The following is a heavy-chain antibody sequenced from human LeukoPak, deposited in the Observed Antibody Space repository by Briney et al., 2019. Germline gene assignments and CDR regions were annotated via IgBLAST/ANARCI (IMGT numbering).Heavy chain of an antibody. J-gene: IGHJ4*02. D-gene: IGHD3-10*01. V-gene: IGHV3-23*01. CDR3: CSPIIMVRKIFDC. CDR1: GFTFSSYG. Sequence: TGGSLRLSCAASGFTFSSYGMSWVRQAPGKGLEWVSAISGSGGSTYYADPVKGRFTISRDNSKNTLYLHMNSVRAEHPAVYYRCSPIIMVRKIFDCWGQGPLVTVPS. CDR2: ISGSGGST.